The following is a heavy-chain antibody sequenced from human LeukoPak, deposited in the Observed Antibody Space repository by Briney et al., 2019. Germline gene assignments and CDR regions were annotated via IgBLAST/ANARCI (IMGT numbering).Heavy chain of an antibody. J-gene: IGHJ4*02. D-gene: IGHD1-1*01. Sequence: GSLRLSCAASGFTFSSYSMNWVRQAPGKGLGWVSYISSSSSTIYYADSVKGRFTISRDNAKNSLYLQMNSLRAEDTAVYYCALERPNWPYYFDYWGQGTLVTVSS. V-gene: IGHV3-48*01. CDR2: ISSSSSTI. CDR1: GFTFSSYS. CDR3: ALERPNWPYYFDY.